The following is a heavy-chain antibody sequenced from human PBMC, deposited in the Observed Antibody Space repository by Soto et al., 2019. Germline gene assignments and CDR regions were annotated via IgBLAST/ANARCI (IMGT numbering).Heavy chain of an antibody. CDR1: GYTFTSYA. Sequence: ASVKVSCKASGYTFTSYAMHWVRQAPGQRLEWMGWVNAGNGNTKYSQKFQGRVTITRDTSASTAYMELSSLRSEDTAVYYCARSGVVAATTLWFDPWGQGTLVTVSS. J-gene: IGHJ5*02. CDR3: ARSGVVAATTLWFDP. D-gene: IGHD2-15*01. V-gene: IGHV1-3*01. CDR2: VNAGNGNT.